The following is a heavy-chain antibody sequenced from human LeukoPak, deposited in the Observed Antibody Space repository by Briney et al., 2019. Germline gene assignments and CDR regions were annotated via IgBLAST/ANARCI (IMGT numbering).Heavy chain of an antibody. CDR1: GFTFSNAW. J-gene: IGHJ6*02. Sequence: PGGSLRLSCAASGFTFSNAWMSWVRQAPGKGLEWVGRIKSKTDGGTTDYAAPVKGRFTISRDDSKNTLYLQMNSLKTEDTAVYYCTTQYYDILTDPGYYYYYGMDVWGQGTTVTVSS. V-gene: IGHV3-15*01. CDR3: TTQYYDILTDPGYYYYYGMDV. D-gene: IGHD3-9*01. CDR2: IKSKTDGGTT.